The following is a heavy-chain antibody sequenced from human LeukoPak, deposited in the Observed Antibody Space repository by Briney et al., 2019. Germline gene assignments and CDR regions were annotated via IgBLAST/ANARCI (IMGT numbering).Heavy chain of an antibody. CDR1: GFTVSSNY. CDR3: ARGSYRDAFEI. D-gene: IGHD1-26*01. CDR2: IYSGGST. Sequence: GGSLRLSCAASGFTVSSNYMSWVRQAPGKGLEWVSVIYSGGSTYYADSVKGRFTISRDNSKNTLYLQMNSLRAEDTAVFYCARGSYRDAFEIWAKGQWSPSLQ. V-gene: IGHV3-53*01. J-gene: IGHJ3*02.